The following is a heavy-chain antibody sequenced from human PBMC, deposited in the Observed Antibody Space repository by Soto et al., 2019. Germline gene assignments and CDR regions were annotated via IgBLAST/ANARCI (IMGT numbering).Heavy chain of an antibody. J-gene: IGHJ6*02. CDR3: ARDRSIFGVVIGSRYYVMDV. D-gene: IGHD3-3*01. V-gene: IGHV3-11*01. CDR2: LSSSCSTI. CDR1: GFTFSDYY. Sequence: GGSLRLYCAASGFTFSDYYMSWIRQAPGKGLEWVSYLSSSCSTIYYADSVKGRFTISRDNAKNLLYLQMNSLRAEATAVYYCARDRSIFGVVIGSRYYVMDVWSQGATVTVSS.